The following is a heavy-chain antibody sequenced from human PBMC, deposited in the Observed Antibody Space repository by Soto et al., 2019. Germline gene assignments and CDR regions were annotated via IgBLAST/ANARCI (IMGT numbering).Heavy chain of an antibody. CDR2: ISYDGSNK. CDR3: AKVIPDGYSSGWTPVDAFDI. D-gene: IGHD6-19*01. J-gene: IGHJ3*02. V-gene: IGHV3-30*18. Sequence: PGGSLRLSCAASGFTFSSYGMHWVRQAPGKGLEWVAVISYDGSNKYYADSVKGRFTISRDNSKNTLYLQMNSLRAEDTAVYYCAKVIPDGYSSGWTPVDAFDIWGQGTMVTVSS. CDR1: GFTFSSYG.